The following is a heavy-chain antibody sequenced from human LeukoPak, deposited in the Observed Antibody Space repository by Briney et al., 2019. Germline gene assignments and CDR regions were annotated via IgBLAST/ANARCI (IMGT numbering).Heavy chain of an antibody. CDR2: IKTKANNYAT. D-gene: IGHD2-8*01. J-gene: IGHJ5*02. Sequence: GGSLRLSCAASGCAFSGSFIHWVRQASGKGLEWVGRIKTKANNYATAYAASVQGRFTISRDDSRTTAYLQMNGPKTEDTAVYYCIRNSNGLHWFDPWGQGTLVTVSS. CDR1: GCAFSGSF. CDR3: IRNSNGLHWFDP. V-gene: IGHV3-73*01.